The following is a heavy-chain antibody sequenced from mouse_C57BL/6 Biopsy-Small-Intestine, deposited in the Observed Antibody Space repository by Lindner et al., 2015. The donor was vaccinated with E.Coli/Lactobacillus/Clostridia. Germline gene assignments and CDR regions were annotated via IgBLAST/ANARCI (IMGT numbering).Heavy chain of an antibody. CDR1: GYTFTSYW. Sequence: VQLQESGAELAKPGASVKTSCKASGYTFTSYWMHWVKQRPGQGLEWIGYINPSSGYTEYNQKFKDKATLTADKSSSIAYMQLSGLTSEDSAVYYCARSYGAMDYWGQGTSVTVSS. CDR3: ARSYGAMDY. D-gene: IGHD1-2*01. CDR2: INPSSGYT. J-gene: IGHJ4*01. V-gene: IGHV1-7*01.